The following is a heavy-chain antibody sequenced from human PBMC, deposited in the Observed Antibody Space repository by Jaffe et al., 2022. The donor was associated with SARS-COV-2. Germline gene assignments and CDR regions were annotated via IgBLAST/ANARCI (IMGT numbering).Heavy chain of an antibody. J-gene: IGHJ6*02. D-gene: IGHD6-19*01. CDR3: ARDTVRSGWYGIDYYYGMDV. CDR2: ISSSSSYI. CDR1: GFTFSSYS. Sequence: EVQLVESGGGLVKPGGSLRLSCAASGFTFSSYSMNWVRQAPGKGLEWVSSISSSSSYIYYADSVKGRFTISRDNAKNSLYLQMNSLRAEDTAVYYCARDTVRSGWYGIDYYYGMDVWGQGTTVTVSS. V-gene: IGHV3-21*01.